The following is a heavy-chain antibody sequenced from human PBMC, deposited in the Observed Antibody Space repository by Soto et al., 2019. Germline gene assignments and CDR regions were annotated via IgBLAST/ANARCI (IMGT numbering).Heavy chain of an antibody. CDR2: INHSGST. CDR1: GGSFSGYY. Sequence: PSETLSLTCAVYGGSFSGYYWSWIRQPPGKGLEWIGEINHSGSTNYNPSLKSRVTISVDTSKNQFSLKLSSVTAADTAVYYCARGQGRQQDIVVVVAATDYYYMDVWGKGTTVTVSS. D-gene: IGHD2-15*01. J-gene: IGHJ6*03. CDR3: ARGQGRQQDIVVVVAATDYYYMDV. V-gene: IGHV4-34*01.